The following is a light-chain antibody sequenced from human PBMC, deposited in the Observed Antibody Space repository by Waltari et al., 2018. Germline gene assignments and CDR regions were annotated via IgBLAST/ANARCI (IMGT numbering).Light chain of an antibody. CDR2: GTS. CDR3: QQYYGVILT. V-gene: IGKV1-NL1*01. J-gene: IGKJ4*01. CDR1: HDISNS. Sequence: DIQITQSPSSLSASVGDTVTITCRASHDISNSLAWYQQHPGQAPKLLLFGTSRLQSGVPSRFSGRGSGTDYSLTISSLQPEDFGTYYCQQYYGVILTFGGGTKVEI.